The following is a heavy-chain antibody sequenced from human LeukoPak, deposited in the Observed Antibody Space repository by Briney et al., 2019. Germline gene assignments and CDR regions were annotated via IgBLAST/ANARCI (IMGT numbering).Heavy chain of an antibody. CDR3: ARVRLRFLEWLAPVDY. CDR2: ISYDGSNK. V-gene: IGHV3-30-3*01. J-gene: IGHJ4*02. Sequence: HPGGSLRLPCAASGFTFSSYAMHWVRQAPGKGLEWVAVISYDGSNKYYADSVKGRFTISRDNSKNTLYLQMNSLRAEDTAVYYCARVRLRFLEWLAPVDYWGQGTLVTVSS. D-gene: IGHD3-3*01. CDR1: GFTFSSYA.